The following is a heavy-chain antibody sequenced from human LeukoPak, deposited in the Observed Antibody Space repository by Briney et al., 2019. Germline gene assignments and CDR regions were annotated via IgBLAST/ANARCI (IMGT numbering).Heavy chain of an antibody. D-gene: IGHD6-19*01. CDR3: ARERIGSGWGNYYYYYGMDV. CDR2: INHSGST. J-gene: IGHJ6*04. CDR1: GGSFSGYY. V-gene: IGHV4-34*01. Sequence: PSETLSLTCAVYGGSFSGYYWSWIRQPPGKGLEWMGVINHSGSTNYNPSLKSRVTISVDTSKNQFSLKLSSVTAADTAVYYCARERIGSGWGNYYYYYGMDVWGKGTTVTASS.